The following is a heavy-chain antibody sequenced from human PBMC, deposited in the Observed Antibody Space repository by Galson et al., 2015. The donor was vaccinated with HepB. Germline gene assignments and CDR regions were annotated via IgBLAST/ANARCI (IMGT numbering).Heavy chain of an antibody. CDR2: IYPDDSDT. CDR1: GYSFTSYW. J-gene: IGHJ6*02. CDR3: ARRSSSAAGGRGLDV. Sequence: QSGAEVKKPGDSLKISCKGSGYSFTSYWIAWVRQMPGKGPEWMGIIYPDDSDTRYSPSFQGQVTISADKSISTAYLQWSSLKASDTAMYYCARRSSSAAGGRGLDVWGQGTTVTVSS. D-gene: IGHD6-6*01. V-gene: IGHV5-51*01.